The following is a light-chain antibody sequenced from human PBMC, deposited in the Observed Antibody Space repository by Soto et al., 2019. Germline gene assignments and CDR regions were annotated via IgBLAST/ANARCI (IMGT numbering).Light chain of an antibody. V-gene: IGKV3-20*01. Sequence: TQSPSTLSASVGATLSCRASQSVAGSYLAWYQQKPGQAPRLLIYGASSRATGIPDRFSASGSGTDFTLTISRLEPEDFAVYYCQQYGSSPPMTFGQGTKVDIK. CDR1: QSVAGSY. J-gene: IGKJ1*01. CDR3: QQYGSSPPMT. CDR2: GAS.